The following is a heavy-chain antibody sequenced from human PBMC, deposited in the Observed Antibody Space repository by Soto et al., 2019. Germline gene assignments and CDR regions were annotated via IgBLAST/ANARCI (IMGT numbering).Heavy chain of an antibody. V-gene: IGHV3-11*01. D-gene: IGHD1-26*01. CDR2: ISSSGRTI. Sequence: GGSLRLSCAASGFTLSDFYMSWIRQAPGKGLEWVSYISSSGRTIFYANSVRGRFTISRDNAENSLYLQMNSLRAEDTALYYCARNSEHFDYWGQGTLVTVSS. J-gene: IGHJ4*02. CDR3: ARNSEHFDY. CDR1: GFTLSDFY.